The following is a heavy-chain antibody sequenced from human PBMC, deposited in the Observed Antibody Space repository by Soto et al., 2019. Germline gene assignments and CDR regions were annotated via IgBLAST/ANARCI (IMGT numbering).Heavy chain of an antibody. CDR2: ISGSGGST. V-gene: IGHV3-23*01. Sequence: GGALRGSCVGSGVNCRIYTMNWVRQAPGKGLEWVSAISGSGGSTYYADSVKGRFTICRDNSKNTLYLQMNGLRAEDTAVYYCAKDRSMEITAGGTGDTWFDPWGQGRLVSVSS. J-gene: IGHJ5*02. CDR3: AKDRSMEITAGGTGDTWFDP. CDR1: GVNCRIYT. D-gene: IGHD6-13*01.